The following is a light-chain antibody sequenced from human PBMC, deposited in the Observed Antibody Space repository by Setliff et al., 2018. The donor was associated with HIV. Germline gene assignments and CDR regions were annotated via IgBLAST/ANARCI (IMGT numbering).Light chain of an antibody. CDR3: VLYMSRDIYV. Sequence: QTVVTQEPSFAVPPGGTVTLTCGLTSGSVSPASFPSWYQQTPGQAPRTLIYKTNIRSSGVPDRFSGSILGSKAALIITGAQADDESDYYCVLYMSRDIYVFGTGTKVTVL. CDR2: KTN. V-gene: IGLV8-61*01. J-gene: IGLJ1*01. CDR1: SGSVSPASF.